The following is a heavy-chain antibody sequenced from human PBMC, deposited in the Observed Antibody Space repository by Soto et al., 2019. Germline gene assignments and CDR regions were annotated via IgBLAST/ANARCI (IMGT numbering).Heavy chain of an antibody. J-gene: IGHJ6*02. V-gene: IGHV3-74*01. CDR3: ARDITMVRGPYGMDV. CDR2: INSDGSST. CDR1: GFTFSGYW. Sequence: GGSLRLSCAASGFTFSGYWMHWVRQAPGKGLVWVSRINSDGSSTSYADSVKGRFTISRDNAKNTLYLQMNSLRAEDTAVYYCARDITMVRGPYGMDVWGQGTTVTVSS. D-gene: IGHD3-10*01.